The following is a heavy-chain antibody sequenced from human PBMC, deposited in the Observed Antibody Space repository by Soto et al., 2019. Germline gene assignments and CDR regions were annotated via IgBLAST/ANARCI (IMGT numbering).Heavy chain of an antibody. D-gene: IGHD2-2*01. CDR2: ISSRGGRT. CDR3: VRISSWYREDQ. Sequence: EVQLVESGGGLVQPGGSLRLSCVVSGLNISRYAMEWVRQGPGKGLQYVSAISSRGGRTYYADSVKGGFTISRDNSKSTLYLQMSSLIPEDTAVYYCVRISSWYREDQWGQGTLVTVSP. CDR1: GLNISRYA. V-gene: IGHV3-64D*06. J-gene: IGHJ4*02.